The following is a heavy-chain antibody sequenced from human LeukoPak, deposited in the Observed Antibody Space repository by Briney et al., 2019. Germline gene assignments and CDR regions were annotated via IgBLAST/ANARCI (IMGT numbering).Heavy chain of an antibody. CDR3: AKDFTIFGVVIIPVDY. V-gene: IGHV3-30*02. Sequence: PGGSLRLSCAASGFTFSSYGMHWVCQAPGKGLEWVAFIRYDGSNKYYADSVKGRFTISRDNSKNTLYLQMNSLRAEDTAVYYCAKDFTIFGVVIIPVDYWGQGTLVTVSS. CDR2: IRYDGSNK. CDR1: GFTFSSYG. J-gene: IGHJ4*02. D-gene: IGHD3-3*01.